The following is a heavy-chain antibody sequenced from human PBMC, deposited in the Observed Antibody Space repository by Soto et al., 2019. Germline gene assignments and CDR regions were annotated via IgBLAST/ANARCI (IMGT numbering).Heavy chain of an antibody. CDR2: FDPEDGET. CDR1: GYTLTELS. V-gene: IGHV1-24*01. D-gene: IGHD6-19*01. Sequence: ASVKVSCNVSGYTLTELSMHWVRQAPGKGLEWMGGFDPEDGETIYAQKFQGRVTMTEDTSTDTAYMELSSLRSEDTAVYYCATAVVISGYSSGWPFDYWGQGTLVTVSS. J-gene: IGHJ4*02. CDR3: ATAVVISGYSSGWPFDY.